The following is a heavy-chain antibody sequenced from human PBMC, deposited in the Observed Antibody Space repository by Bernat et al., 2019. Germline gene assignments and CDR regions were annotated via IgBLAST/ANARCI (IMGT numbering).Heavy chain of an antibody. CDR3: ATSAYYRFNY. CDR1: GFTFSDYY. D-gene: IGHD3-22*01. V-gene: IGHV3-11*04. CDR2: ISNTGTI. J-gene: IGHJ4*02. Sequence: QVQLVESGGGLVKPGGSLRLSCAASGFTFSDYYMSWIRQTPGKGLEWISYISNTGTIYYADSVKGRFTISRDNDRNSVYLQMNDLRDEDTALYFCATSAYYRFNYWGQGTLVSVSS.